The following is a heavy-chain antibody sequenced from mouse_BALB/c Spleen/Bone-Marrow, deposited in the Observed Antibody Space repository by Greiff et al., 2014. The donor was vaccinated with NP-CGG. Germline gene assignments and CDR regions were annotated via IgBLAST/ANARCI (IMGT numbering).Heavy chain of an antibody. Sequence: QVQLQQSGPELVKPGALVKISCKASGFTFRSYDINWVKQRPGQGLEWIGWIYPGDGSTKYNEKFKGKATLTADKSSSTAYMQLSSLTSDNSAVYFSARSGDSSGYGFAYWGQGTLVTVSA. CDR2: IYPGDGST. V-gene: IGHV1S56*01. CDR1: GFTFRSYD. D-gene: IGHD3-2*01. J-gene: IGHJ3*01. CDR3: ARSGDSSGYGFAY.